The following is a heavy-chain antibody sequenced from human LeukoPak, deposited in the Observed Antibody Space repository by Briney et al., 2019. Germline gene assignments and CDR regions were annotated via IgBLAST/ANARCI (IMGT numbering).Heavy chain of an antibody. D-gene: IGHD6-19*01. J-gene: IGHJ6*03. Sequence: SETLSLTCTVSGGSISSSSYYWDWIRQPPGKGLEWIGSIYYSGSTYYNPSLKSRVTISVDTSKNHFSLKVSSVTAADTAVYYCARGTRGGVPYSSGWPAVPYYYYMDVWGKGTTVTVSS. V-gene: IGHV4-39*02. CDR1: GGSISSSSYY. CDR3: ARGTRGGVPYSSGWPAVPYYYYMDV. CDR2: IYYSGST.